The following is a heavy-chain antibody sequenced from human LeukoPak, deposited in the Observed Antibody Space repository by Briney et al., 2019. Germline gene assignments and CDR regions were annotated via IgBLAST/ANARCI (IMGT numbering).Heavy chain of an antibody. CDR3: AREARYLAAYLDY. CDR1: GFTFSSYS. J-gene: IGHJ4*02. Sequence: GGSLRLSCAASGFTFSSYSMNWVRQAPGKGLEWVSSISSSSSYIYYADSVKGRFTISRDNAKNSLYLQMNSLRAEDTAVYYCAREARYLAAYLDYWGQGTLVTVSS. V-gene: IGHV3-21*01. D-gene: IGHD3-9*01. CDR2: ISSSSSYI.